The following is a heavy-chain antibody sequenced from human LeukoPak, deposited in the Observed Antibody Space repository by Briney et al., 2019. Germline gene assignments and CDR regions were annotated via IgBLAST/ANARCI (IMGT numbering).Heavy chain of an antibody. J-gene: IGHJ4*02. V-gene: IGHV3-30*18. Sequence: GRSLRLSCVASGYSFSNNGMHWVRQAPGKGLEWVAVISYDGSNKYYADSVKGRFTISRDNSKNTLYLQMNNLRAEDTAVYYCAKDGYPLGYCSSTSCPYFFDYWGQGTLVTVSS. CDR3: AKDGYPLGYCSSTSCPYFFDY. CDR2: ISYDGSNK. CDR1: GYSFSNNG. D-gene: IGHD2-2*01.